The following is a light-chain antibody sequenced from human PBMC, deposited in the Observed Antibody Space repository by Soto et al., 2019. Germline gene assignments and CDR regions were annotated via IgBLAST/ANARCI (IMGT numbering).Light chain of an antibody. CDR1: TRDVGSYYL. CDR3: CSYADTSTLV. V-gene: IGLV2-23*02. CDR2: EVS. Sequence: QSALTQPASVSGSPGQSVTISCTGTTRDVGSYYLVSWYQQHPGKAPKLIISEVSKRPSGVSDRFSGFKSGNTASLTIPGLQAEDEADYFCCSYADTSTLVFGGGTKLTVL. J-gene: IGLJ2*01.